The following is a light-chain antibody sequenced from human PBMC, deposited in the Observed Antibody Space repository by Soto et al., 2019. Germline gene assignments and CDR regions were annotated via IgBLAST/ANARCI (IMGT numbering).Light chain of an antibody. Sequence: DIQMTQSPSTLSASVGDRVTITCRASQNIETWLAWYQQKPGKAPKLMIYKASSLEGGVPSRFSGSGSGTEFTLTISSLQSDDFANYYCQQYINRWTFGEGTEVEIK. CDR2: KAS. J-gene: IGKJ1*01. CDR1: QNIETW. CDR3: QQYINRWT. V-gene: IGKV1-5*03.